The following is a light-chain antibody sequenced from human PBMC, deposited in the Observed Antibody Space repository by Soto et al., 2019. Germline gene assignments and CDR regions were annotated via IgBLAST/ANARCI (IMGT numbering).Light chain of an antibody. V-gene: IGKV1-39*01. CDR3: QQSYSIT. CDR2: DAS. J-gene: IGKJ5*01. CDR1: QTISTY. Sequence: IQMTQSPSSLSASVGDRVTITCRASQTISTYLNWYQQKPGKAPRLLIYDASSLLSGVPSRFSGSGSGTDFTLTISSLQPEDFATYYCQQSYSITFGQGTRLEIK.